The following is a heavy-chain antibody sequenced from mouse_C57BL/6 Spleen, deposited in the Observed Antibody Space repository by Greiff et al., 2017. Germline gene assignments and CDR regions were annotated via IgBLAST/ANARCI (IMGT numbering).Heavy chain of an antibody. CDR2: FYPGSGSI. CDR1: GYTFTEYT. Sequence: QVQLKQSGAELVKPGASVKLSCKASGYTFTEYTIHWVKQRSGQGLEWIGWFYPGSGSIKYNEKFKDKATLTADKSSSTVYMELSRLTSEDSAVYFCARHENEGWLLRGAMDYWGQGTSVTVSS. D-gene: IGHD2-3*01. CDR3: ARHENEGWLLRGAMDY. J-gene: IGHJ4*01. V-gene: IGHV1-62-2*01.